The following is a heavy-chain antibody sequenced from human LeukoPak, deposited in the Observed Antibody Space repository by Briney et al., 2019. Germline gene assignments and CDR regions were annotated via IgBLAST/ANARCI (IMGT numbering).Heavy chain of an antibody. J-gene: IGHJ2*01. CDR3: ARAKPADFDL. CDR2: VNEDGSET. Sequence: GGSLRLSCAASGFTFSSYAMSWVRQAPGKGLVWVSRVNEDGSETNYADSVKGRLTISRDNAKNTAYLEMDSLRVEDTAVYYCARAKPADFDLWGRGTLLTVSS. CDR1: GFTFSSYA. V-gene: IGHV3-74*01.